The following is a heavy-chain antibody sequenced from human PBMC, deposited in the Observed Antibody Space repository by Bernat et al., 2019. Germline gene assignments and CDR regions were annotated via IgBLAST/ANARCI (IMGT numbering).Heavy chain of an antibody. Sequence: EVQLVESGGGLVQPGGSLRLSCAASGFSFSSYDMNWVRQAPGKGLEWVSLVTGSGTNIFYADSVKGRFTVSRDNAKNSLYLQMNSLRAEDTAVYYCARGHSFYSGSYFNAFDIWGQGTMVTVSS. CDR1: GFSFSSYD. CDR3: ARGHSFYSGSYFNAFDI. CDR2: VTGSGTNI. D-gene: IGHD1-26*01. V-gene: IGHV3-48*01. J-gene: IGHJ3*02.